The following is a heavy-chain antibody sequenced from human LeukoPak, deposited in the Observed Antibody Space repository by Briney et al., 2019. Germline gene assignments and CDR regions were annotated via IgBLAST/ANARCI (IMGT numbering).Heavy chain of an antibody. CDR2: ITGSTTWT. Sequence: PGGSLRLSCEASGITFGNFGMTWVRQAPGKGRQWVSGITGSTTWTYYAASVKGRFTVSGDNSQNTLHLQMNSLRADDTAVYYCARELVSSGTGYFDLWGRGTLVTVSS. V-gene: IGHV3-23*01. CDR1: GITFGNFG. D-gene: IGHD3-10*02. J-gene: IGHJ2*01. CDR3: ARELVSSGTGYFDL.